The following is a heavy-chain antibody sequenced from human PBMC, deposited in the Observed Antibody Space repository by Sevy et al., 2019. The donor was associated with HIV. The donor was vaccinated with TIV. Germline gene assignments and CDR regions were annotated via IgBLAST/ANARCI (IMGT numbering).Heavy chain of an antibody. J-gene: IGHJ3*02. Sequence: GGSLRLSCTASEFTFSSNAVSWVRQAPGKGLEWVSAISGNGENTHYADSVRGRFTISRDNFKNTLYLQMNSLRAEDTALYYCARDGRGISAFDIWGQGTMVTVSS. V-gene: IGHV3-23*01. CDR3: ARDGRGISAFDI. CDR2: ISGNGENT. D-gene: IGHD3-3*02. CDR1: EFTFSSNA.